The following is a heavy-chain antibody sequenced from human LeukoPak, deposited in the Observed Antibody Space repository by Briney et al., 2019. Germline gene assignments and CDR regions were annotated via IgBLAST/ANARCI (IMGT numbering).Heavy chain of an antibody. Sequence: GGSLRLSCAASGFTFSSYAMSWVRQAPGKGLEWVSAISGSGGSTYYADSVKGRFTISRDNSKNTLYLQMNSLRAEDTAVYYCAKESLPPIFGVVSGDLNETGAFDIWGQGTMVTVSS. CDR1: GFTFSSYA. D-gene: IGHD3-3*01. V-gene: IGHV3-23*01. CDR2: ISGSGGST. J-gene: IGHJ3*02. CDR3: AKESLPPIFGVVSGDLNETGAFDI.